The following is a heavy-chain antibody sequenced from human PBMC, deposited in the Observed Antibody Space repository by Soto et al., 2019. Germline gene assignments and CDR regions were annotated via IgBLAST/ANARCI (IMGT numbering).Heavy chain of an antibody. D-gene: IGHD2-2*01. J-gene: IGHJ4*02. CDR2: ISGSGGST. V-gene: IGHV3-23*01. Sequence: PGGSLRLSCAASGFTFSSYAMSWVRQAPGKGLEWVSAISGSGGSTYYADSVKGRFTISRDNSKNTLYLQMNSVRAEDTAVYYCAKDLRCSSTSCYSGSDYWGQGTLVTVSS. CDR1: GFTFSSYA. CDR3: AKDLRCSSTSCYSGSDY.